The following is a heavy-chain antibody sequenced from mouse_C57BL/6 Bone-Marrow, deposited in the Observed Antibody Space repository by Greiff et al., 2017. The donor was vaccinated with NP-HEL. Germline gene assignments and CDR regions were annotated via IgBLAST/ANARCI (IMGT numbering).Heavy chain of an antibody. CDR3: TTTYYSNFLGY. CDR2: IDPENGDT. J-gene: IGHJ2*01. Sequence: EVQLQESGAELVRPGASVKLSCTASGFNIKDDYMHWVKQRPEQGLEWIGWIDPENGDTEYASKFQGKATITADTSSTTAYLQLSSLTSEDTAVYYCTTTYYSNFLGYWGQGTTLTVSS. V-gene: IGHV14-4*01. D-gene: IGHD2-5*01. CDR1: GFNIKDDY.